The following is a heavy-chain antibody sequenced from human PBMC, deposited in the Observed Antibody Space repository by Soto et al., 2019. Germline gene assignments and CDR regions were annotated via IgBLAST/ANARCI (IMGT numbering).Heavy chain of an antibody. Sequence: EVQLLESGGGLVQPGGSLRLSCAASGFTFSSYVMTWVRQAPGKGLEWVSTISGSSANTYYADSVKGRFTISRDNSKNTLYLQMNSLKAEDTAVYYCAKDKTTSSSWPDYFDYWGQGTLVTVSS. CDR2: ISGSSANT. CDR3: AKDKTTSSSWPDYFDY. CDR1: GFTFSSYV. V-gene: IGHV3-23*01. J-gene: IGHJ4*02. D-gene: IGHD6-13*01.